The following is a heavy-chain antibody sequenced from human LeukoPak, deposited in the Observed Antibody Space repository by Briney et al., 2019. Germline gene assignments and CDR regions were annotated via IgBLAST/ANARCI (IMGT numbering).Heavy chain of an antibody. CDR3: ARVPLGSSRYYFDY. D-gene: IGHD1-26*01. Sequence: GGSLRLSCVASGFSFSNLAMGWVRQAPGKGLVWVSRINSDGSSTSYADSVKGRFTISRDNAKNTLYLQMNSLRAEDTAVYYCARVPLGSSRYYFDYWGQGTLVTVSS. V-gene: IGHV3-74*01. CDR1: GFSFSNLA. J-gene: IGHJ4*02. CDR2: INSDGSST.